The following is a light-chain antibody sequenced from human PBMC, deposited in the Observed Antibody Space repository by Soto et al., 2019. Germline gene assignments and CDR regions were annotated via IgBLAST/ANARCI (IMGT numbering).Light chain of an antibody. CDR1: SSDVGGYNY. CDR2: DVS. V-gene: IGLV2-14*01. Sequence: QSVLTQPASVSGSPGQSITISCTGTSSDVGGYNYVSWYQQHPGKAPKLMIYDVSNRPSVVSNRFSGSKSGNTASLTISGLQAEDEADYYCSSYTSSSTPALYVFGTGTKV. CDR3: SSYTSSSTPALYV. J-gene: IGLJ1*01.